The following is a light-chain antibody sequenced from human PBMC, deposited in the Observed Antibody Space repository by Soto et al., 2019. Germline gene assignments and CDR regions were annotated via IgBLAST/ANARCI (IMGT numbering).Light chain of an antibody. V-gene: IGKV3-20*01. Sequence: EIVLTQSPDTLSLSPGERATLSCRASQSVSSSYLAWYQQKPGQAPTLLIYGASNRATGIPDRFSGSGSGTDFTLTISRLEPEDFAVYYCQQYDASPPMYTFGQGTKLEIK. J-gene: IGKJ2*01. CDR2: GAS. CDR3: QQYDASPPMYT. CDR1: QSVSSSY.